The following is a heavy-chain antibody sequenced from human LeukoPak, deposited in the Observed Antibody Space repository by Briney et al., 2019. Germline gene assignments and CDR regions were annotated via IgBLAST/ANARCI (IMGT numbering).Heavy chain of an antibody. CDR3: AKAAQSRWRYYGSGSYEDD. Sequence: PGVSVRLSCAASGFTFNSYDMLWLRQAPGKGLVGVTDIWCDGSNRYYAESVKGRFTISRDNSKTTLYLQMNSLSAKDTAVYYCAKAAQSRWRYYGSGSYEDDWGQGTPVTVSS. CDR2: IWCDGSNR. J-gene: IGHJ4*02. D-gene: IGHD3-10*01. CDR1: GFTFNSYD. V-gene: IGHV3-33*06.